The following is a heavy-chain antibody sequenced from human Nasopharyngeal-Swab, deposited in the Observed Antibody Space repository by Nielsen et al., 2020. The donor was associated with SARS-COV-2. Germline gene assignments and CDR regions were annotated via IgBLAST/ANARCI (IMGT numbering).Heavy chain of an antibody. CDR2: MNPNSGNT. V-gene: IGHV1-8*01. CDR1: GYTFTSYD. D-gene: IGHD3-22*01. J-gene: IGHJ5*02. CDR3: ARGNRATMIVVVISLVRFWFDP. Sequence: ASVKVSCKASGYTFTSYDINWVRQATGQGLEWMGWMNPNSGNTGYAQKFQGRVTMTRNTSISTAYMELSSLRSEDTAVYYCARGNRATMIVVVISLVRFWFDPRGQGTLVTVSS.